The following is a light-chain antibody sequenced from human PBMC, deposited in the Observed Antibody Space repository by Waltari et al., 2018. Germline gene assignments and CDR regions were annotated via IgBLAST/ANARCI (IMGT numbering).Light chain of an antibody. CDR2: ASS. CDR3: QQTYSAPWT. J-gene: IGKJ1*01. CDR1: QSITVF. V-gene: IGKV1-39*01. Sequence: DIQMTQSPSALSASIGDRVDITCRASQSITVFLNWYQQRSGKAPRLLIYASSILQGGVTSRFSASGSGTDFTLTIRSLQAEDYGTYFCQQTYSAPWTFGPGTQV.